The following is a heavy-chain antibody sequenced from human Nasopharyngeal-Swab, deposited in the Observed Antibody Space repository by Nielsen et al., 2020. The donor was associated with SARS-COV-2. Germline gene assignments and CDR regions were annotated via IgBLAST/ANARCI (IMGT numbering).Heavy chain of an antibody. CDR2: MNPNSGNT. D-gene: IGHD3-22*01. CDR3: AGTYYYDSSGYYSGVDV. V-gene: IGHV1-8*03. J-gene: IGHJ6*02. Sequence: ASVKVSCKASGYTFTSYDINWVRQATGQGLEWMGWMNPNSGNTGYAQKFQGRVTITRNTSISTAYMELSSLRSEDTAVYYCAGTYYYDSSGYYSGVDVWGQGTTVTVSS. CDR1: GYTFTSYD.